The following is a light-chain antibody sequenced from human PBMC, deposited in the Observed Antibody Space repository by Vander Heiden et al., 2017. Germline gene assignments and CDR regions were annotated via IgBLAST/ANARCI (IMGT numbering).Light chain of an antibody. CDR2: GAS. CDR3: QQYNNYVT. CDR1: QSINSN. J-gene: IGKJ5*01. Sequence: EVVTTRSPATLSVSPGDRATLSCRASQSINSNLAWYQQKPGQAPRLLIYGASNRATGIPDRFGGSGSGTEFTLTISSLQSEDFAVYFCQQYNNYVTFGQGTRLEIK. V-gene: IGKV3-15*01.